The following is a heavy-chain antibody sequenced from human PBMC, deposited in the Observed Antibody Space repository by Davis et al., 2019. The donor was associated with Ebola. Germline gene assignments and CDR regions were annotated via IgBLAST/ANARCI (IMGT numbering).Heavy chain of an antibody. Sequence: PSETLSLTCTVSGYSISSGYYWGWIRQPPGKGLEWIGSIYHSGSTYYNPSLKSRVTISVDTSKNQFSLKLSSVTAADTAVYYWARGGTGGRYYYYYYMDVWGKGTTVTVSS. CDR2: IYHSGST. V-gene: IGHV4-38-2*02. CDR3: ARGGTGGRYYYYYYMDV. CDR1: GYSISSGYY. D-gene: IGHD3-16*01. J-gene: IGHJ6*03.